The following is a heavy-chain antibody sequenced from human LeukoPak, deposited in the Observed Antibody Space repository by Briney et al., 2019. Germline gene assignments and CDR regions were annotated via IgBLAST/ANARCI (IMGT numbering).Heavy chain of an antibody. CDR3: ARDLRYCTNTNCFSKASRLGY. CDR2: INPSGGST. Sequence: GASVKVSCKTSGYSFVANYIHWVRQAPGQGLEWMGIINPSGGSTRYAREFQGRVTMTRDMSTRTVYMELSSLRSEDTAVYYCARDLRYCTNTNCFSKASRLGYWGQGTLVTVSS. J-gene: IGHJ4*02. D-gene: IGHD2-2*01. CDR1: GYSFVANY. V-gene: IGHV1-46*01.